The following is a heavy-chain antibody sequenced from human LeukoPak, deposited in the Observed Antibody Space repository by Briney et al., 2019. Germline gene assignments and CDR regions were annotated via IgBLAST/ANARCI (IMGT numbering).Heavy chain of an antibody. CDR3: ARLGVVPAAIQWVRYYYMDV. V-gene: IGHV4-34*01. D-gene: IGHD2-2*02. CDR1: GGSFSGYY. CDR2: INHSGST. J-gene: IGHJ6*03. Sequence: PSETLSLTCAVYGGSFSGYYWSWIRQPPGKGLEWIGEINHSGSTNYNPSLKSRVTISVDTSKNQFSLKLSSVTAADTAVYYCARLGVVPAAIQWVRYYYMDVWGKGTTVTVSS.